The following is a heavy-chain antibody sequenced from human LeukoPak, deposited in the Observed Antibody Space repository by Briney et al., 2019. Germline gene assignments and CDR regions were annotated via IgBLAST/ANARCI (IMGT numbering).Heavy chain of an antibody. V-gene: IGHV3-23*01. CDR2: ISGSGGST. J-gene: IGHJ4*02. D-gene: IGHD3-22*01. Sequence: GGSLRLSCAASGFTFSSYAMSWVRQAPGKGLEWVSAISGSGGSTYYADSVKGRFTISRDNSKNTLYLQMNSLRAEDTAVYYCATNGYYYDSSGCYHFDYWGQGTLVTVSS. CDR3: ATNGYYYDSSGCYHFDY. CDR1: GFTFSSYA.